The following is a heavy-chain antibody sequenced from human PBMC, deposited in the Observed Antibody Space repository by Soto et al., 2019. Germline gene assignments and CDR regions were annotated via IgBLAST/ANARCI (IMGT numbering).Heavy chain of an antibody. CDR3: ARTDHYYSGMXV. Sequence: SVKVSCKASGGTFSIYSISWVRQAPGQGLEWMGGIIPIFGTANYAQKFQGRVTITADGSTSTAYMELSSLRSEDTAVYYCARTDHYYSGMXVWGKGTRVXVPP. J-gene: IGHJ6*04. CDR1: GGTFSIYS. CDR2: IIPIFGTA. V-gene: IGHV1-69*13.